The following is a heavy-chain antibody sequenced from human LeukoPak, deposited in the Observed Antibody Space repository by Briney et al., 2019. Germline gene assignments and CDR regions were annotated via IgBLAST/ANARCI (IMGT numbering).Heavy chain of an antibody. V-gene: IGHV3-30*18. Sequence: PGRSLRLSCAASGFTFSSYGMHWVRQAPGKGLEWVAGISYDGSNKYYADSVKGRFTISRDNSKNTLYLQMNSLRAEDTAVYYCAKDVYDSSGYLDYWGQGNLVTVSS. CDR1: GFTFSSYG. D-gene: IGHD3-22*01. J-gene: IGHJ4*02. CDR3: AKDVYDSSGYLDY. CDR2: ISYDGSNK.